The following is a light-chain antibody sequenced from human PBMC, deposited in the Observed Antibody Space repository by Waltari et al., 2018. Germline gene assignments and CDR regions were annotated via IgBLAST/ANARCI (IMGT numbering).Light chain of an antibody. CDR3: LQGNHRPCT. CDR2: RVS. V-gene: IGKV2-30*01. Sequence: DVAMTQSPLSLPVSLREPASISCRSSQSPVSNDGNTYFNWFQQRPGKSPRRLIYRVSNLESGVPDRFSGSGSGTDFTLTISSVEPEDVAVYYCLQGNHRPCTFGQGTKVEIK. J-gene: IGKJ1*01. CDR1: QSPVSNDGNTY.